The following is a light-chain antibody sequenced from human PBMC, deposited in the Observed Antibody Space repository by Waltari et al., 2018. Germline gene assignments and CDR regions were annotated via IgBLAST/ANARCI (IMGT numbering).Light chain of an antibody. Sequence: EIVMTQSPATLSVSPGERASLSCRASKRVSSNLAWYQQKPGQAPRLLIYGASTRATGIPARFSGSGSGTEFTLTISSLQSEDFSVYYCQQYNNWPPITFGQGTRLEIK. CDR1: KRVSSN. CDR3: QQYNNWPPIT. V-gene: IGKV3-15*01. CDR2: GAS. J-gene: IGKJ5*01.